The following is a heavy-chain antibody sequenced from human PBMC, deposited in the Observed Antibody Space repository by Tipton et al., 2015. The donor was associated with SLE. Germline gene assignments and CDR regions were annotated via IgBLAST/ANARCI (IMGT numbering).Heavy chain of an antibody. J-gene: IGHJ6*02. CDR3: ARDGGQRVISGTYDFYYYGLDV. CDR2: ISRDGGA. V-gene: IGHV4-34*01. Sequence: TLSLTCTVFDGSLSGYYWAWLRQSPGKGLEWIGEISRDGGANYNPSLESRGTISLETSKNQFSLKLTSVTAADTAVYYCARDGGQRVISGTYDFYYYGLDVWAKGPRSPSP. CDR1: DGSLSGYY. D-gene: IGHD6-13*01.